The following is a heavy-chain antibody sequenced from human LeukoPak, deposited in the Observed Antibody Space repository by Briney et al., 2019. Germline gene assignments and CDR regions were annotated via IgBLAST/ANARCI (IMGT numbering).Heavy chain of an antibody. Sequence: SETLSLTCTVSGGSISRYYWSWIRQPQGKRLEWIGYINYSESTNYRRSLKSRATISIDTSKNQISLQLNSVTPEDTAVYYCARDQEGGLGSFDYWGQGTLVTVSS. J-gene: IGHJ4*02. V-gene: IGHV4-59*12. CDR1: GGSISRYY. D-gene: IGHD7-27*01. CDR2: INYSEST. CDR3: ARDQEGGLGSFDY.